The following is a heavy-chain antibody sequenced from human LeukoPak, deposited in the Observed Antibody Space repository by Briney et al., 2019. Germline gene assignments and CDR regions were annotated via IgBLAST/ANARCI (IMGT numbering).Heavy chain of an antibody. V-gene: IGHV3-7*01. CDR2: IKQDGSGK. CDR1: GFTFSSYW. D-gene: IGHD6-13*01. CDR3: ARGGSSWYYYNTVFDY. Sequence: PGGSLRLSCAASGFTFSSYWMSWVRQAPGKGLEWVANIKQDGSGKYYVDSVKGRFTISRDNAKNSLYLQMNSLRAEDTAVYYCARGGSSWYYYNTVFDYWGQGTLVTVSS. J-gene: IGHJ4*02.